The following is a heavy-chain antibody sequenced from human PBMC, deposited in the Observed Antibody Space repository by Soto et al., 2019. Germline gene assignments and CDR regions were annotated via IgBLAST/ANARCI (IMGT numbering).Heavy chain of an antibody. CDR1: GDSVYSDIAS. V-gene: IGHV6-1*01. CDR3: ERDGDISVTGTPFFFYYGIDV. CDR2: TYYRSKWYN. D-gene: IGHD6-19*01. Sequence: SHTVQLTCGFPGDSVYSDIASWNWIRQPRSRGLEWLGRTYYRSKWYNDYAVSVKSRITINPDTSKNQFSLQVNSVTPEDTDVYYCERDGDISVTGTPFFFYYGIDVWGKGTTVTVSS. J-gene: IGHJ6*04.